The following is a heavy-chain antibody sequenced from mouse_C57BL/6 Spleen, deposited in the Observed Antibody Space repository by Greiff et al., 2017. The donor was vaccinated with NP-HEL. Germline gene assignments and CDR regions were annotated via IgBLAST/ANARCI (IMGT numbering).Heavy chain of an antibody. Sequence: VQLQQSGAELVKPGASVKLSCKASGYTFTSYWMQWVKQRPGQGLEWIGEIDPSDSYTNYNQKFKGKATLTVDTSSSPAYMQLSSLTSEDSAVYYCARKEVYYDYDGLMDYWGQGTSVTVSS. CDR3: ARKEVYYDYDGLMDY. D-gene: IGHD2-4*01. J-gene: IGHJ4*01. V-gene: IGHV1-50*01. CDR2: IDPSDSYT. CDR1: GYTFTSYW.